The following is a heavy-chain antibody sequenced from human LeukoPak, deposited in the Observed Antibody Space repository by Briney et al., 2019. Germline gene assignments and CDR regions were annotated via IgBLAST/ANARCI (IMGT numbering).Heavy chain of an antibody. CDR2: IYTGGST. V-gene: IGHV4-61*02. CDR1: GGSISSGSYY. J-gene: IGHJ6*03. D-gene: IGHD3-10*01. Sequence: PSETLSLTCTVSGGSISSGSYYWSWIRQPAGKGLEWIGRIYTGGSTNYNPSLKSRVTISVDTSKNQFSLKLSSVTAADTAVYYCARDRVRGVMDMDVWGKGTTVTVSS. CDR3: ARDRVRGVMDMDV.